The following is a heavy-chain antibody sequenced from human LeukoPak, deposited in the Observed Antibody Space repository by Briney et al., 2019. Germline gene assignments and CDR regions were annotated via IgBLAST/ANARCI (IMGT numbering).Heavy chain of an antibody. J-gene: IGHJ4*02. CDR3: ARDRVGYYYDSSGHEFDY. D-gene: IGHD3-22*01. V-gene: IGHV3-21*01. CDR1: GFTFSSYS. CDR2: ISSSSSYI. Sequence: GGSLRLSCAASGFTFSSYSMNWVRQAPGKGLEWVSSISSSSSYIYYADSVKGRFTISRDNAKNSLYLQMNSLRAEDTAVYYCARDRVGYYYDSSGHEFDYWGQGTLVTVSS.